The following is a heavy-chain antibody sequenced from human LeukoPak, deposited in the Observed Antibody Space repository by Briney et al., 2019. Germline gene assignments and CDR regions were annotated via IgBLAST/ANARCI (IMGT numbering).Heavy chain of an antibody. Sequence: GASVKVSRKASGYTFTSYDINWVRQATGQGLEWMGWMNPNSGNTGYAQKFQGRVTMTRNTSISTAYMELSSLGSEDAAVYYCARGRGPLRRAFDIWGQGTMVTVSS. CDR1: GYTFTSYD. CDR3: ARGRGPLRRAFDI. J-gene: IGHJ3*02. V-gene: IGHV1-8*01. CDR2: MNPNSGNT.